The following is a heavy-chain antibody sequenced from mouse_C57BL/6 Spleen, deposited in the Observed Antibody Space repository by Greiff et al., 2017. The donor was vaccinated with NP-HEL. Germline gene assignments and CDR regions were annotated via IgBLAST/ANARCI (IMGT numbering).Heavy chain of an antibody. Sequence: EVQLVESGGDLVKPGGSLKLSCAASGFTFSSYGMSWVRQTPDKRLEWVATISSGGSYTYYPDSVKGRFTISRDNAKNTLYLQMSSLKSEDTAMYYCARHPHLDGSSSYWYFDVWGTGTTVTVSS. CDR2: ISSGGSYT. CDR1: GFTFSSYG. CDR3: ARHPHLDGSSSYWYFDV. V-gene: IGHV5-6*01. D-gene: IGHD1-1*01. J-gene: IGHJ1*03.